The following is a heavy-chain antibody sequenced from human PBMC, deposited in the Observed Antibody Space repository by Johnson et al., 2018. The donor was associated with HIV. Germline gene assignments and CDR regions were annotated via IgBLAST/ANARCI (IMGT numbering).Heavy chain of an antibody. J-gene: IGHJ3*02. CDR3: AKDIIGFGELSDDAFDI. CDR2: ISWNSGSI. CDR1: GFTFDDYA. D-gene: IGHD3-10*01. V-gene: IGHV3-9*01. Sequence: VQLVESGGGVVRPGESLRLSCAASGFTFDDYAMHWVRQAPGKGLEWVSGISWNSGSIDYADSVKGRFTISRDNAKNSLYLQMNSLRAEDTALYFCAKDIIGFGELSDDAFDIWGQGTMVTVSS.